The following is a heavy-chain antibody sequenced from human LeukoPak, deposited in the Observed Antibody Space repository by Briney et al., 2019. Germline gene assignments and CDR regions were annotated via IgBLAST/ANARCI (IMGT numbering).Heavy chain of an antibody. CDR1: RFTFSTYA. J-gene: IGHJ2*01. CDR3: AKRGEGCSGVSCLYWYFDI. V-gene: IGHV3-23*01. CDR2: IGGSSGAT. D-gene: IGHD2-15*01. Sequence: GWSLRLSCAASRFTFSTYAMNWVRQAPGKGLECVSTIGGSSGATYYADSVKGRFIVSRDNSKNILYLQINSLRADDTAVYYCAKRGEGCSGVSCLYWYFDIWGRGTLVTVSS.